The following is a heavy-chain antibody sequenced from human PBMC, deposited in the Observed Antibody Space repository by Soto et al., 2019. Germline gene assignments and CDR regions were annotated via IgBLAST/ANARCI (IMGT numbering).Heavy chain of an antibody. CDR2: IYYSGST. CDR1: GGSISSSSYY. J-gene: IGHJ4*02. Sequence: SETLSLTCAVSGGSISSSSYYWGWIRQPPGKGLEWIGSIYYSGSTYYNPSLKSRVTISVDTSKNQFSLKLSSVTAADTAVYYCASSSGYYFDYWGQGTLVTVSS. V-gene: IGHV4-39*01. D-gene: IGHD3-3*01. CDR3: ASSSGYYFDY.